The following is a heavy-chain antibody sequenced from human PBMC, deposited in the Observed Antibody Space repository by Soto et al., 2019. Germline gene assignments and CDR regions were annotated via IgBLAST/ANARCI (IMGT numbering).Heavy chain of an antibody. CDR3: AREAARYCSSTSCAQFDY. D-gene: IGHD2-2*01. CDR2: ISYDGSNK. J-gene: IGHJ4*02. V-gene: IGHV3-30-3*01. Sequence: VGSLRLSCAASGFTFSSYAMHWVRQAPGKGLEWVAVISYDGSNKYYADSVKGRFTISRDNSKNTLYLQMNSLRAEDTAVYYCAREAARYCSSTSCAQFDYWGQGTLVTVSS. CDR1: GFTFSSYA.